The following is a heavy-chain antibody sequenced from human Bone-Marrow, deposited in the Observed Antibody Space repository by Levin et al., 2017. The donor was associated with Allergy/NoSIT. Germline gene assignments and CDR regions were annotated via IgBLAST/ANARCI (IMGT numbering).Heavy chain of an antibody. V-gene: IGHV3-23*01. CDR3: ARKGAIAVAGQFDY. J-gene: IGHJ4*02. D-gene: IGHD6-19*01. Sequence: LSLTCVSSGFTFRSSSMAWVRQAPGKGLEWVSTISGSGDTTYYADSVQGRFIISRDNSKNTLDMQMNSLRAEDTAVYYCARKGAIAVAGQFDYWGQGILVIVSS. CDR1: GFTFRSSS. CDR2: ISGSGDTT.